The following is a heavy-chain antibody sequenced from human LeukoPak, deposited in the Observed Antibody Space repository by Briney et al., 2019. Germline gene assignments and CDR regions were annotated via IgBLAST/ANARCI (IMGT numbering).Heavy chain of an antibody. V-gene: IGHV1-69*05. J-gene: IGHJ4*02. CDR2: IIPIFGTA. CDR1: GGTFSSYA. D-gene: IGHD3-22*01. CDR3: ASTYYYDSSGPLDY. Sequence: ASVKVSCKASGGTFSSYAISWVRQAPGQGLEWMGGIIPIFGTANYAQKLQGKVTMTTDTSTSTAYMELRSLRSDDTAVYYCASTYYYDSSGPLDYWGQGTLVTVSS.